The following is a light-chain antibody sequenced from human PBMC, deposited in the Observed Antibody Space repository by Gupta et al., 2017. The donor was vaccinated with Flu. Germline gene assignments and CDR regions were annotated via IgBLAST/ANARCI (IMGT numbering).Light chain of an antibody. Sequence: VAPGQPASISCKSSQSRLHRDGKTYLFWYLQKKGQPPQLLIYEGSNRGSGVPDRISGNGSGTDFTLNISRVEAEDVGVYYCRQRIQFPFTFGGGTKVEIK. CDR2: EGS. J-gene: IGKJ4*01. V-gene: IGKV2D-29*01. CDR1: QSRLHRDGKTY. CDR3: RQRIQFPFT.